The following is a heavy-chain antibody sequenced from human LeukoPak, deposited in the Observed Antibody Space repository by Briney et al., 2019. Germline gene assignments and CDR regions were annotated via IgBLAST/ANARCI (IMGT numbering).Heavy chain of an antibody. CDR1: GFTFSSYA. V-gene: IGHV3-64*01. Sequence: GGSLRLSCAASGFTFSSYAMHWVRQAPGKGLEYVSAISSNGGSTYYANSVKGRFTISRDNSKNTLYLQMGSLRAEDMAVYYCARDLLRGSAILGPLDYWGQGTLVTVSS. D-gene: IGHD2-2*02. J-gene: IGHJ4*02. CDR2: ISSNGGST. CDR3: ARDLLRGSAILGPLDY.